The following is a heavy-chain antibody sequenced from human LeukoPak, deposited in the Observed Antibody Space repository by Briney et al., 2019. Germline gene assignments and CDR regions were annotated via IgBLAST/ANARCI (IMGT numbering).Heavy chain of an antibody. CDR2: ISSGGTYI. CDR1: GFTFDTYA. J-gene: IGHJ4*02. V-gene: IGHV3-21*01. Sequence: PGGSLRLSCAASGFTFDTYAMTWVRQAPGKGLEWVSPISSGGTYIYYAESLRGRSTISRDNTKNLLYLQLSTLRVEDTAVYYCARDRPTGRSRGVVVQWGQGTLVTVSS. CDR3: ARDRPTGRSRGVVVQ. D-gene: IGHD2-15*01.